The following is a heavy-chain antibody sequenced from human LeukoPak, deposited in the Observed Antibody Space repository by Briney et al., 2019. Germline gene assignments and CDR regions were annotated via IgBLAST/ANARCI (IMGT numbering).Heavy chain of an antibody. Sequence: ASVKVSCKASGYTFTSYYVHWVRQAPGQGLEWMGIINPSGGSTSYAQKFQGRVTMTRDMSTSTVYMELSSLRSEDTAVYYCARVVDSLLYDYWGQGTLVTVSS. CDR1: GYTFTSYY. D-gene: IGHD2-15*01. CDR2: INPSGGST. J-gene: IGHJ4*02. CDR3: ARVVDSLLYDY. V-gene: IGHV1-46*01.